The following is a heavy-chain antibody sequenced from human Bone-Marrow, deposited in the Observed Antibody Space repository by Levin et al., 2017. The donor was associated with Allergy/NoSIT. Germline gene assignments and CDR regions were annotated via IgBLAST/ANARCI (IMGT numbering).Heavy chain of an antibody. D-gene: IGHD2-15*01. CDR2: INPSGGAL. J-gene: IGHJ4*02. CDR3: ARPLDQGGHSGYDS. CDR1: GYIFASYY. V-gene: IGHV1-46*01. Sequence: ASVKVSCKASGYIFASYYIHWLRQAPGKGLEWLGLINPSGGALRYAQRFQGRVAMTRDTSTRTVYMDLSSLRSEDTAVYYCARPLDQGGHSGYDSWGQGTQVTVSS.